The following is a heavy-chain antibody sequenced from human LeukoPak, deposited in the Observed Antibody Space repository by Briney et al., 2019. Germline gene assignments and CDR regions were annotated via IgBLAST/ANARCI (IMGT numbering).Heavy chain of an antibody. CDR3: ARSLTRRYSSSSNLGY. J-gene: IGHJ4*02. CDR2: IIPIFGTA. V-gene: IGHV1-69*13. CDR1: GGTFSSYA. D-gene: IGHD6-6*01. Sequence: GASVKVSCKASGGTFSSYAISWVRQAPGQGLEWMGGIIPIFGTANCAQKFQGRVTITADESTSTAYMELSSLRSEDTAVYYCARSLTRRYSSSSNLGYWGQGTLVTVSS.